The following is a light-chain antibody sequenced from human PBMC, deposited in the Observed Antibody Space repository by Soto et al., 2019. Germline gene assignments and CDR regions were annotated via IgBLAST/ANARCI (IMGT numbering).Light chain of an antibody. V-gene: IGKV3-15*01. CDR2: GAS. CDR3: QQYHNWPYT. Sequence: EIVMTHSPATLSVSPGESATLSCRASQSVSSNLAWYQQKPGQAPRLLIYGASTRATGIPARFSGSGSGTDFTLTISSLQSEDFAVYYCQQYHNWPYTFGQGTQLEIK. CDR1: QSVSSN. J-gene: IGKJ2*01.